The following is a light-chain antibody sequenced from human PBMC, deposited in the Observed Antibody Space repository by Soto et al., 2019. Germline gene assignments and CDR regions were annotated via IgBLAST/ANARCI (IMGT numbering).Light chain of an antibody. CDR3: QQYVNSPLT. Sequence: EIVLTQSPGTLSLSPGERATLSCRASQSVSSSYLAWYQQKPGQAPRLLIYGAASRATGIPDRFSGSGSGIDFSLTISRLEPEDFAVYYCQQYVNSPLTFGQGTKVEIK. V-gene: IGKV3-20*01. CDR1: QSVSSSY. CDR2: GAA. J-gene: IGKJ1*01.